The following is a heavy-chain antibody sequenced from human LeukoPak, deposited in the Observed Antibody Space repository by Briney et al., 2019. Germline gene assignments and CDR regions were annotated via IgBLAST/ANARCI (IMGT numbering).Heavy chain of an antibody. J-gene: IGHJ4*02. CDR3: ARKLELSTYDY. Sequence: PGGSLRLSCAASGFTFSSYSMSWVRQAPGKGLEWVSGINWNGGSTGYADSVKGRFTISRDNAKNSLYLQMNSLRAEDTALYYCARKLELSTYDYWGQGTLVTVSS. D-gene: IGHD1-7*01. CDR2: INWNGGST. V-gene: IGHV3-20*04. CDR1: GFTFSSYS.